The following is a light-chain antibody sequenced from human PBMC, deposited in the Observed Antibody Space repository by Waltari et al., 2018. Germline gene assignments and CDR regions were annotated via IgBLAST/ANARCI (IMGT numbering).Light chain of an antibody. CDR3: CSYAGCNTLI. CDR1: SSNVWSYKL. V-gene: IGLV2-23*01. Sequence: QSALTQPASVSGSPGQSITISCTGSSSNVWSYKLVSWYQQHPDKSPKLIIFEDNKRPSGVSNRFSGSKAGNAASLTISGLQAEDEADYHCCSYAGCNTLIFGGGTKLTVL. CDR2: EDN. J-gene: IGLJ2*01.